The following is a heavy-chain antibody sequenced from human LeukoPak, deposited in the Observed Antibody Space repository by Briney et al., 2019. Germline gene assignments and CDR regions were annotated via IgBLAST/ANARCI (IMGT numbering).Heavy chain of an antibody. CDR1: GFTFSSYA. D-gene: IGHD2-2*01. CDR3: EGYCSSTSCYSSSYNWFDP. Sequence: GRSLRLSCAASGFTFSSYAMHWVRQAPGKGLEWVAVISYDGSNKYYADSVKGRFTISRDNSKNTLYLQMNRLRAEDTAVYYCEGYCSSTSCYSSSYNWFDPWGQGTLVTVSS. V-gene: IGHV3-30-3*01. CDR2: ISYDGSNK. J-gene: IGHJ5*02.